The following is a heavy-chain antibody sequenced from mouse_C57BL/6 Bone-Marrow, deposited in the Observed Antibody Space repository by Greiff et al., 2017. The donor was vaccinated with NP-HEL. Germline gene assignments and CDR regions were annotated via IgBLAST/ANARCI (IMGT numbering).Heavy chain of an antibody. CDR3: ARDEMVTTPYYAMDY. J-gene: IGHJ4*01. D-gene: IGHD2-3*01. CDR2: ISDGGSYT. V-gene: IGHV5-4*01. Sequence: DVHLVESGGGLVKPGGSLKLSCAASGFTFSSYAMSWVRQTPEKRLEWVATISDGGSYTYYPDNVKGRFTISRDNAKNNLYLQMSHLKSEDTAMYYCARDEMVTTPYYAMDYWGQGTSVTVSS. CDR1: GFTFSSYA.